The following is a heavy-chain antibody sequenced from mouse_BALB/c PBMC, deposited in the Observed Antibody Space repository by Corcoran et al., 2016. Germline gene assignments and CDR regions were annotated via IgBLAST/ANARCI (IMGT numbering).Heavy chain of an antibody. J-gene: IGHJ3*01. CDR1: GYTFTEYT. V-gene: IGHV1-18*01. CDR2: INPNNGGT. CDR3: ARFYYGIKIAY. D-gene: IGHD2-1*01. Sequence: EVQLQQYGTELVKPGASVKISCNTSGYTFTEYTKHWVKQSHGNSIEWIGGINPNNGGTAYNQKFKGKATLTVDKSSSTAYMELRSLTSEDSAVYYCARFYYGIKIAYWGQGTLVTVS.